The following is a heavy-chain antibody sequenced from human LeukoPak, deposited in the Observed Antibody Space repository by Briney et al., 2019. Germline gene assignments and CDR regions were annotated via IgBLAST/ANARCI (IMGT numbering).Heavy chain of an antibody. Sequence: GGSLRLSCAASAFTFSIYAMSWVRQAPGKGLGWVSTISGSGGSTHYADSVKGRFTISRDNSKNTLYLQMNSLRAEDTAVYYCAKDHSSGWPDCFDYWGQGALVTVSS. CDR2: ISGSGGST. V-gene: IGHV3-23*01. J-gene: IGHJ4*02. D-gene: IGHD6-19*01. CDR3: AKDHSSGWPDCFDY. CDR1: AFTFSIYA.